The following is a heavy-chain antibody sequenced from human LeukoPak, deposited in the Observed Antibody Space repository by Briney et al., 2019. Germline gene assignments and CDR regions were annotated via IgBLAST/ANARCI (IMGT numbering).Heavy chain of an antibody. D-gene: IGHD2-2*01. Sequence: SETLSLTCTVSGGSISSGGYYWSWIRQHPGRGLEWIGEIYHSGSTNYNPSLKSRVTISVDKSKNQFSLKLSSVTAADTAVYYCARVGYCSSTSCYLFDYWGQGTLVTVSS. CDR3: ARVGYCSSTSCYLFDY. V-gene: IGHV4-31*03. CDR1: GGSISSGGYY. CDR2: IYHSGST. J-gene: IGHJ4*02.